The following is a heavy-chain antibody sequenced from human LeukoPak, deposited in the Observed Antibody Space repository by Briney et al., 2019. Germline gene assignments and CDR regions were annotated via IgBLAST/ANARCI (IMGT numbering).Heavy chain of an antibody. CDR1: GFTFSSYS. CDR2: ISSSSSYI. J-gene: IGHJ5*02. V-gene: IGHV3-21*01. D-gene: IGHD6-13*01. CDR3: ASLIAAAGIDWFDP. Sequence: GGSLRLSCAASGFTFSSYSMSWVRQAPGKGLEWVSSISSSSSYIYYADSVKGRFTISRDNAKNSLYLQMNSLRAEDTAVYYCASLIAAAGIDWFDPWGQGTLVTVSS.